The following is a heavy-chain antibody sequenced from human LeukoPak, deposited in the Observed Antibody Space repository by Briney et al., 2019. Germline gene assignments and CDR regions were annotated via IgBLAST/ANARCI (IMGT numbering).Heavy chain of an antibody. D-gene: IGHD1-26*01. Sequence: PGGSLRLSCEAAGFSFSGYWTHWVRQVPGKGLVWVSRINNKESSRSYEDFAKGRFTISRDNAKNTLYVQMNSLRAEDTAVYYCVRDLGGRSGHWGQGTLVTVSS. CDR3: VRDLGGRSGH. J-gene: IGHJ4*02. CDR2: INNKESSR. V-gene: IGHV3-74*01. CDR1: GFSFSGYW.